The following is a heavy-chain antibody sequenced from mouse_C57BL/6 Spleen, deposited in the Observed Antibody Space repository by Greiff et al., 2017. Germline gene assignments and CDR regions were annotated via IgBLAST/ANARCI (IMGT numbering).Heavy chain of an antibody. J-gene: IGHJ4*01. CDR2: IWSDGST. CDR3: ARHALRYYAMDY. Sequence: QVQLQESGPGLVAPSQSLSITCTVSGFSLTSYGVHWVRQPPGKGLEWLVVIWSDGSTTYNSALKSRLSISKDNSKSQVFLKMNSIQTDDTAMYYCARHALRYYAMDYWGQGTSLTVSS. V-gene: IGHV2-6-1*01. CDR1: GFSLTSYG. D-gene: IGHD1-1*01.